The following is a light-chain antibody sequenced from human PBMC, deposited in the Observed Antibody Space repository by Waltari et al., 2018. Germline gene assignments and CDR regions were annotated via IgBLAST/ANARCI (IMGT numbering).Light chain of an antibody. V-gene: IGKV1-39*01. CDR2: PAS. J-gene: IGKJ1*01. CDR1: QTIYNY. CDR3: QQSDSTPRT. Sequence: DIQMTQFPSSLSASVGDRVSISCRASQTIYNYLNWYQQKPGKAPKLLIYPASSLPTGVPSRFSGSGSGTDFTLTISSLQPEDIASYFCQQSDSTPRTFGPGTKVQIK.